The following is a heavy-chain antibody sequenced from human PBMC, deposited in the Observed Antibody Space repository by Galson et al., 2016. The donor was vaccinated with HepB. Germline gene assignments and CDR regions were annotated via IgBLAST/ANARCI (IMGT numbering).Heavy chain of an antibody. CDR3: ARYRARDDAFDM. D-gene: IGHD2-2*01. J-gene: IGHJ3*02. CDR2: IISSGSYT. CDR1: GLNFINYA. V-gene: IGHV3-11*03. Sequence: SLRLSCAASGLNFINYAVHWVRQAPGKGLEWVSYIISSGSYTNYADSVKGRFTISRDNAKNSLYLQMNSLRVEDTAVYYCARYRARDDAFDMWGQGTMVTVTS.